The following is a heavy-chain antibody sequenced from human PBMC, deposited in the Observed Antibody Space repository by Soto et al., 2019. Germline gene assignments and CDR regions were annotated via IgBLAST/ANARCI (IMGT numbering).Heavy chain of an antibody. D-gene: IGHD3-9*01. CDR3: ARELRYFDWLLRGTLDY. V-gene: IGHV3-23*01. Sequence: PGGSLRLSCAASGFTFSSYAMSWVRQAPGKGLEWVSAISGSGGSTYYADSVKGRFTISRDNSKNTLCLQMNSLRAEDTAVYYCARELRYFDWLLRGTLDYWGQGTLVTVSS. CDR2: ISGSGGST. CDR1: GFTFSSYA. J-gene: IGHJ4*02.